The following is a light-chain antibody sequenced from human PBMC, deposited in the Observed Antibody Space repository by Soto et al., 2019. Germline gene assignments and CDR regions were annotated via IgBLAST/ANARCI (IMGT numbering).Light chain of an antibody. V-gene: IGKV4-1*01. CDR3: DQYYGTPST. CDR1: QSILYSPNNNNY. J-gene: IGKJ2*01. CDR2: WAS. Sequence: DIVMTQSPDSLAVSLGERVTINCKSSQSILYSPNNNNYLAWFQHKPGQPPKVLIYWASTRDSGVPDRFSGSGSATDFTLTISSLQAEAVAVYYCDQYYGTPSTVGQGTKLEIK.